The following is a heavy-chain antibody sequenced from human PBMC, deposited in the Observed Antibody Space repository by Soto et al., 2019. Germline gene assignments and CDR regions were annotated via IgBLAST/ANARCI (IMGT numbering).Heavy chain of an antibody. CDR1: GGSISSYY. Sequence: SETLSLTCTVSGGSISSYYWSWIRQPPGKGLEWIGYIYYSGSTNYNPSLKSRVTISVDTSKNQFSLKLSSVTAADTAVYYCARDSYRDPIDYWGQGTLVTVSS. V-gene: IGHV4-59*12. D-gene: IGHD4-17*01. CDR3: ARDSYRDPIDY. J-gene: IGHJ4*02. CDR2: IYYSGST.